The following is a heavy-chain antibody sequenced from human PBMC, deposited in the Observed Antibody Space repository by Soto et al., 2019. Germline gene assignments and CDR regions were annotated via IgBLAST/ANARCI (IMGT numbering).Heavy chain of an antibody. D-gene: IGHD3-10*01. CDR3: ARGLPRGFDD. Sequence: QVQLQQWGAGLLKPSETLSLTCAVYGGSFSGYYWSWIRQPPGKGLEWIGEINHSGSTNYNPSLKSRVTISVDTSKNQFSLKLSSVTAADTAVYYCARGLPRGFDDWGQGTLVTVSS. CDR2: INHSGST. J-gene: IGHJ4*02. V-gene: IGHV4-34*01. CDR1: GGSFSGYY.